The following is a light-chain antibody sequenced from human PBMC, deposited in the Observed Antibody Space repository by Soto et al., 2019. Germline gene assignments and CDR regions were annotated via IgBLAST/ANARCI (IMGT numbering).Light chain of an antibody. CDR3: QQYGSSGT. Sequence: EIVLTQSPATLSLTPGERATVSCRASQSVSSHLAWYQQKRGQAPRLLIYDASSRASGIPARFSGSGSGTDFTLTISRLEPEDFAVYYCQQYGSSGTFGQGTKVDI. CDR1: QSVSSH. CDR2: DAS. V-gene: IGKV3-20*01. J-gene: IGKJ1*01.